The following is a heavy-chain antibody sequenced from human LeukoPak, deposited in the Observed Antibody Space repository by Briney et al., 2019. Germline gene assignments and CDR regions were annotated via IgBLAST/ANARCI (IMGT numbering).Heavy chain of an antibody. CDR1: GGSFSGYY. D-gene: IGHD2-2*01. CDR2: INHSGNT. V-gene: IGHV4-34*01. Sequence: SETLSLTCAVYGGSFSGYYWSWIRQPPGKGLEWIGEINHSGNTNYNPSLKSRVTISVDTSKNQFSLKLSSVTAADTAVYYCARKDIVVVPAAPDGYMDVWGKGTTVTVSS. J-gene: IGHJ6*03. CDR3: ARKDIVVVPAAPDGYMDV.